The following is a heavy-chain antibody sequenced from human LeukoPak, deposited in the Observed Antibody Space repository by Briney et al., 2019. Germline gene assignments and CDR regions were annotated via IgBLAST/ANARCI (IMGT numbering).Heavy chain of an antibody. Sequence: GGSLRLSCAASGFTFSNAWMSWVRQAPGKGLEWVGRIKSKTDGGTTDYAAPVKGRFTISRDDSKNTLYLQMNSLKTEDTAVYYCTTVGLYDFWSGYYIPPHYMDAWGKGTTVTVSS. V-gene: IGHV3-15*01. CDR3: TTVGLYDFWSGYYIPPHYMDA. J-gene: IGHJ6*03. CDR1: GFTFSNAW. CDR2: IKSKTDGGTT. D-gene: IGHD3-3*01.